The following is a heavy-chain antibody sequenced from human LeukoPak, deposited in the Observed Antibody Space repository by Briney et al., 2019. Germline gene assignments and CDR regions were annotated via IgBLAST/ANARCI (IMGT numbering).Heavy chain of an antibody. Sequence: GGSVKVSCKGSRYTLTSYGISCVRQAPGQGRVWMGWISAYNVNTNYAQTLQGRVTMTTDQSTSTAYMELRSLRSDDTAVYYCARVTYYDILTGYQNWFDPWGQGTLVTVSS. J-gene: IGHJ5*02. CDR2: ISAYNVNT. V-gene: IGHV1-18*01. D-gene: IGHD3-9*01. CDR3: ARVTYYDILTGYQNWFDP. CDR1: RYTLTSYG.